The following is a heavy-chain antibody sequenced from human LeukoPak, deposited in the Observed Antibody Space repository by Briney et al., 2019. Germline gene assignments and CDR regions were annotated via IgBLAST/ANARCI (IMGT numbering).Heavy chain of an antibody. Sequence: SGGSLRLSCAASGFTFSSYSMNWVRQAPGKGLEWVSSISSSSSYIYYADSVKGRFTISRDNAKNSLYLQMNSLRAEDTAVYYCARLGEYSSSWYYFDYWGQGTLVTVSS. CDR2: ISSSSSYI. CDR1: GFTFSSYS. J-gene: IGHJ4*02. D-gene: IGHD6-13*01. V-gene: IGHV3-21*01. CDR3: ARLGEYSSSWYYFDY.